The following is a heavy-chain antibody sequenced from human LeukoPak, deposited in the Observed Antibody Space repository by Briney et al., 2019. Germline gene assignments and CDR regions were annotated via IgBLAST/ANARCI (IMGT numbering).Heavy chain of an antibody. CDR3: ARRSRNGLDAFDI. V-gene: IGHV1-2*02. Sequence: ASVKVSCKASAYTFNYYYVHWVRQAPGQGLQWMGWIGPNSGDAEYAQKFQGRFTMTRYRSISTAYMDLGRLTSDDTAVYYCARRSRNGLDAFDIWGQGTMVTVSS. J-gene: IGHJ3*02. CDR2: IGPNSGDA. CDR1: AYTFNYYY. D-gene: IGHD2-8*01.